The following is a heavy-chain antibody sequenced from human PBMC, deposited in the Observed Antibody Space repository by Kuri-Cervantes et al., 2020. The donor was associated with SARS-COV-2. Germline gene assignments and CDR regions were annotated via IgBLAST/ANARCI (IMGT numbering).Heavy chain of an antibody. CDR1: GFTFSSYA. CDR3: ARSPRVFYDSSGYFDY. CDR2: ISYDGSNK. Sequence: GGSLRLSCAASGFTFSSYAMHWVRQAPGKGLEWVAVISYDGSNKYYADSVKGRFTISRDNSKNTLYLQMNSLRAEDTAVYYCARSPRVFYDSSGYFDYWGQGTLVTSPQ. V-gene: IGHV3-30*01. J-gene: IGHJ4*02. D-gene: IGHD3-22*01.